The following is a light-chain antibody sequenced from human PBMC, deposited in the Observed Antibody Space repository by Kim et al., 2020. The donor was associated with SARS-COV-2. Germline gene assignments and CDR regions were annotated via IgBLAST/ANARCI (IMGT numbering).Light chain of an antibody. J-gene: IGLJ2*01. Sequence: SYELTQPPSVSVSPGRTASISCSGDELGDKYACWYQQKPGQSPVLVIYQDDKRPSGIPERFSGSNSGNTATLTISGTQAIDEADYYCQAWDSSTVVFGGGTQLTVL. CDR3: QAWDSSTVV. CDR2: QDD. CDR1: ELGDKY. V-gene: IGLV3-1*01.